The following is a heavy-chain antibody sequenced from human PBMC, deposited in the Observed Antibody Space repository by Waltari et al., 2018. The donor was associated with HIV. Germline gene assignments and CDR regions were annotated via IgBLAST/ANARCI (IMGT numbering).Heavy chain of an antibody. V-gene: IGHV3-23*01. CDR3: ANPNAEDY. J-gene: IGHJ4*02. CDR2: ISVSGGST. Sequence: EVQVLESGGGLVQPGGSLRLSCAASGFTFSSYARSWVRQAPWNGLEWVSAISVSGGSTYYADSVKGRFTISRDNSKNTLYLQMNSLRAEDTAVYYCANPNAEDYWGQGTLVTVSS. CDR1: GFTFSSYA. D-gene: IGHD7-27*01.